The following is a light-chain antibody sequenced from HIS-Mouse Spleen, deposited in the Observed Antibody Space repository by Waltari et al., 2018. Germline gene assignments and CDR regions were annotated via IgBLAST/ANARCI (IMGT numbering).Light chain of an antibody. CDR2: AAS. J-gene: IGKJ3*01. CDR1: QGISIY. Sequence: AIRMTKSPSSFSASTGDRVTITCRASQGISIYLAGYQQKQGKAPKLLIYAASTLQSGVPSRFSGSGSGTDFTLTISCLQSEDFATYYCQQYYSYPFTFGPGTKVDIK. V-gene: IGKV1-8*01. CDR3: QQYYSYPFT.